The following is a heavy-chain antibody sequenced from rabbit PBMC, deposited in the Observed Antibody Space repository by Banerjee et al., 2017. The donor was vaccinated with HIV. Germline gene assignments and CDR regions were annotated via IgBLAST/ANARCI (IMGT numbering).Heavy chain of an antibody. CDR2: IGTGSSGST. V-gene: IGHV1S45*01. CDR3: ARNADGNYITDL. Sequence: QEQLEESGGGLVKPGGTLTLTCKASGLDFSSSYYMCWVRQAPGKGLEWIGCIGTGSSGSTWYASWAKGRFTISKTSSTTVTLQMTSLTAADTATYFCARNADGNYITDLWGPGTLVTVS. J-gene: IGHJ4*01. CDR1: GLDFSSSYY. D-gene: IGHD1-1*01.